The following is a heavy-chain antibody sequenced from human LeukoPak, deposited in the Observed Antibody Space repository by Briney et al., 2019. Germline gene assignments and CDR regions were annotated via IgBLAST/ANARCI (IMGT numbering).Heavy chain of an antibody. CDR3: TRAFYDYVLDF. CDR2: SRSQVNGGPP. CDR1: GFSFGDYG. D-gene: IGHD3-16*01. J-gene: IGHJ4*02. V-gene: IGHV3-49*04. Sequence: GGSLRLSCSGSGFSFGDYGINWVRQAPGRGLEWVGLSRSQVNGGPPEYAASVEGRFSMSRDDSKGFAYLQMYSLKTEDTAVYFCTRAFYDYVLDFWGQGTLVTVSS.